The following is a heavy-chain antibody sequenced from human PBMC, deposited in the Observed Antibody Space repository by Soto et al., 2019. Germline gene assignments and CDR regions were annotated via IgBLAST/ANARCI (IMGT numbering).Heavy chain of an antibody. CDR2: IDTSGTKI. D-gene: IGHD3-3*01. J-gene: IGHJ4*02. V-gene: IGHV3-11*01. CDR3: ASHYDMWSGYLSPVDY. CDR1: GYTFSDYY. Sequence: QVQLVESGGDLVKPGGPLRLSCAASGYTFSDYYMSWIRQAPGKGLEWISYIDTSGTKIYYADSVKGRFTITRDNAKNSLYLEMNSPRDEDTAVYYCASHYDMWSGYLSPVDYWGQGTLVTVSS.